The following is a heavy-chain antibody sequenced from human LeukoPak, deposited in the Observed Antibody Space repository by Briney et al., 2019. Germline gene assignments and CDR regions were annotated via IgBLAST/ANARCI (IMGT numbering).Heavy chain of an antibody. D-gene: IGHD3-22*01. J-gene: IGHJ4*02. CDR2: IYHSGST. V-gene: IGHV4-38-2*02. CDR1: GYSISSGYY. CDR3: ARPTDSSGYLDY. Sequence: PSETLSLTCTVSGYSISSGYYWGWIQQPPGKGLEWIGSIYHSGSTYYNPSLKSRVTISVDTSKNQFSLKLSSVTAADTAVYYCARPTDSSGYLDYWGQGTLVTVSS.